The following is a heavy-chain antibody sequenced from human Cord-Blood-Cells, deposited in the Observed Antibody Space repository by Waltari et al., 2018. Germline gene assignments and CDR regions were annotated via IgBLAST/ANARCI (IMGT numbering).Heavy chain of an antibody. V-gene: IGHV3-48*03. CDR1: GFTFSSYE. D-gene: IGHD3-16*01. Sequence: EVQLVESGGGLVQPGGSLRLSCAASGFTFSSYEMTWVRQAPGKGLEWVSYISSSGSTIYYADSVKGRFTISRDNAKNSLYLQMNSLRAEDTAVYYCARGLGIVPDDYWGQGTLVTVSS. CDR3: ARGLGIVPDDY. J-gene: IGHJ4*02. CDR2: ISSSGSTI.